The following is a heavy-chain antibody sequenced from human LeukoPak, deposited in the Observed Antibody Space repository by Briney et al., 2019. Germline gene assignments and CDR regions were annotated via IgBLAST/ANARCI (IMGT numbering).Heavy chain of an antibody. CDR1: GGSISSYY. J-gene: IGHJ4*02. CDR2: IYNSGST. CDR3: ARSAFLVTAPGLYYFDY. Sequence: SETLSLTCTVSGGSISSYYWSWIRQPAGKGMEWIGHIYNSGSTNYNPSLKGRVTMSVATSKNQFSLHLSSVTAADTAVYYCARSAFLVTAPGLYYFDYWGQGTLVAVSS. V-gene: IGHV4-4*07. D-gene: IGHD6-13*01.